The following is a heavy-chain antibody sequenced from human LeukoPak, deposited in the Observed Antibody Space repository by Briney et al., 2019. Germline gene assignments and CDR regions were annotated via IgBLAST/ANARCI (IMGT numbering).Heavy chain of an antibody. V-gene: IGHV3-30*18. J-gene: IGHJ4*02. CDR1: GFSFSSYG. Sequence: GGSLRLSCAASGFSFSSYGMHWDRQAPGKGLEWVAVISYDGSNKYYADSVKGRFTISRDNSKNTLYLQMNSLRAEDTAVYYCAKEGGYEPDYWGQGTLVTVSS. D-gene: IGHD5-12*01. CDR2: ISYDGSNK. CDR3: AKEGGYEPDY.